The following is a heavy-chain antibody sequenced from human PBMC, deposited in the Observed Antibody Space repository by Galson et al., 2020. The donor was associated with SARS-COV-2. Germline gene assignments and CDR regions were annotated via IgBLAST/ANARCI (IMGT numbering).Heavy chain of an antibody. CDR3: ARGVSRLTMIVVVTHYYYYMDV. CDR1: GYTFTSYD. Sequence: GESLKISCKASGYTFTSYDINWVRQATGQGLEWMGWMNPNSGNTGYAQKFQGRVTMTRNTSISTAYMELSSLRSEDTAVYYCARGVSRLTMIVVVTHYYYYMDVWGKGTTVTVSS. CDR2: MNPNSGNT. D-gene: IGHD3-22*01. V-gene: IGHV1-8*01. J-gene: IGHJ6*03.